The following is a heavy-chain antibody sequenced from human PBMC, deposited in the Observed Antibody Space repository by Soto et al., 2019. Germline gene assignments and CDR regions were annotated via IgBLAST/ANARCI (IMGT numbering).Heavy chain of an antibody. CDR1: GYTFTSYY. J-gene: IGHJ3*02. CDR2: INPSGGST. D-gene: IGHD3-16*02. CDR3: ARMTFGGVIVDPAELAFDI. Sequence: ASVKVSCKASGYTFTSYYMHWVRQAPGQGLEWMGIINPSGGSTSYAQKFQGRVTMTRDTSTSTVYMELSSLRSEDTAVYYCARMTFGGVIVDPAELAFDIWGQGTMVTVSS. V-gene: IGHV1-46*03.